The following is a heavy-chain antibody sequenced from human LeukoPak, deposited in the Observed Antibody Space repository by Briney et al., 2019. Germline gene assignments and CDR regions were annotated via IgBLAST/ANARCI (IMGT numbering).Heavy chain of an antibody. J-gene: IGHJ4*02. CDR2: INAGNGNT. V-gene: IGHV1-3*01. CDR3: ARAVGATASPFDY. Sequence: GASVKVSCKASGYTFTSYAMHWVRQAPGQRLEWMGWINAGNGNTKYSQKFQGRVTITRDTSASTAYMELSSLRSEDTAVYYCARAVGATASPFDYWGQGTLVTVSS. CDR1: GYTFTSYA. D-gene: IGHD1-26*01.